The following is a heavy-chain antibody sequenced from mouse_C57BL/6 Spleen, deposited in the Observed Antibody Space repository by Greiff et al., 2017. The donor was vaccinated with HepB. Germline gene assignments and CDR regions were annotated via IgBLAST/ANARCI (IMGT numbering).Heavy chain of an antibody. CDR2: IDPSDSET. J-gene: IGHJ2*01. D-gene: IGHD1-1*01. Sequence: QVQLQQPGAELVRPGSSVKLSCKASGYTFTSYWMHWVKQRPIQGLEWIGNIDPSDSETHYNQKFKDKATLTVDKSSSTAYMQLSSLTSEDSAVYYCAREANYYGSREGDYWGQGTTLTVSS. V-gene: IGHV1-52*01. CDR1: GYTFTSYW. CDR3: AREANYYGSREGDY.